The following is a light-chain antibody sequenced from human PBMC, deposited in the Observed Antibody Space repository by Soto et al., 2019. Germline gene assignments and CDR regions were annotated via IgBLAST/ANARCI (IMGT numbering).Light chain of an antibody. V-gene: IGKV3-20*01. Sequence: EIVLTQSPGTLSSSPGERATLSCRASQSIDNRYLAWYQHKPGQAPRLLIDATSSRATGIPDRFGGSGSGTDFTLTINRLEHEDVAVYYCQQYFGLSCKFGQGTKVDIK. CDR3: QQYFGLSCK. J-gene: IGKJ1*01. CDR2: ATS. CDR1: QSIDNRY.